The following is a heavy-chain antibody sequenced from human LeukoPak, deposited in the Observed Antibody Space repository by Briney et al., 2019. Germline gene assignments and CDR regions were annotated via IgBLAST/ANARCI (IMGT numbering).Heavy chain of an antibody. V-gene: IGHV4-34*01. CDR1: GGSFSGYY. Sequence: KPSETLSLTCAVYGGSFSGYYWSWIRQPPGKGLEWIGEINHGGSTNYNPSLKSRVTISVDTSKNQFSLKLSSVTAADTAVYYCARVNGDYGSYYYYYMDVWGKGTTVTVSS. D-gene: IGHD4-17*01. J-gene: IGHJ6*03. CDR3: ARVNGDYGSYYYYYMDV. CDR2: INHGGST.